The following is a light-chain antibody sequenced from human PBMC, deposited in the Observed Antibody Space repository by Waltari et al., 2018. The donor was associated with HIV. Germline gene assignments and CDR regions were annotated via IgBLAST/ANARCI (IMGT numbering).Light chain of an antibody. CDR1: NIGSKG. J-gene: IGLJ1*01. CDR2: YDS. Sequence: SYVLTQPPSVSVAPGKTARITCGGNNIGSKGVHWYQQKPGQAPVLVIYYDSHRPSGIPERFSGSKSGNTATLTSSRVEAGDEADYYCQLWDGTSDHPGVFGTGTQVTVL. V-gene: IGLV3-21*04. CDR3: QLWDGTSDHPGV.